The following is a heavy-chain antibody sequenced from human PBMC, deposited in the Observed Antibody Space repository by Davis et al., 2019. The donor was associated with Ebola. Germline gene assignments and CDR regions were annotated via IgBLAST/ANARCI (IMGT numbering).Heavy chain of an antibody. CDR3: ARVGYSGYVGYYYGMDV. CDR2: IIPIFGTA. CDR1: GGTFSSYA. Sequence: SVKVSCKASGGTFSSYAISWVRQAPGQGLEWMGGIIPIFGTANYAQKFQGRVTITRDTSASTAYMELSSLRSEDTAVYYCARVGYSGYVGYYYGMDVWGQGTTVTVSS. D-gene: IGHD5-12*01. J-gene: IGHJ6*02. V-gene: IGHV1-69*05.